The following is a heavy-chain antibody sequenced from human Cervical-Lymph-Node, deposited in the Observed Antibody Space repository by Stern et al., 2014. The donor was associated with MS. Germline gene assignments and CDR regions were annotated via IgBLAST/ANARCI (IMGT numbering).Heavy chain of an antibody. V-gene: IGHV1-69*01. CDR3: ARDRSLGVTPFFDN. CDR1: GGTFSNYA. D-gene: IGHD3-22*01. J-gene: IGHJ4*02. Sequence: QVQLLQPGAEVKKPGSSVKASCKASGGTFSNYAIAWVRQAPGQGLEWMGGIIPILGTSTYAQKFQGRVTITADDFSTTAYMELSSLRSEDTAVYYCARDRSLGVTPFFDNWGQGTLVTVSS. CDR2: IIPILGTS.